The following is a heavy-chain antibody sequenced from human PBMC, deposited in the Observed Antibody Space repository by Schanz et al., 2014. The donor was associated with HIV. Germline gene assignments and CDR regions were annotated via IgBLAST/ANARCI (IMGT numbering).Heavy chain of an antibody. J-gene: IGHJ4*02. CDR2: ISISGETT. CDR3: ARGLPADY. V-gene: IGHV3-23*01. CDR1: GFTFSSHA. D-gene: IGHD5-18*01. Sequence: EVQLLESGGGLVEPGESLRLSCAVSGFTFSSHAMTWVRQAPGKGLEWVSGISISGETTYYADSVKGRFTISRDNSKNTLYLQMSSLRVEDTAVYFCARGLPADYWGQGTLVTVSS.